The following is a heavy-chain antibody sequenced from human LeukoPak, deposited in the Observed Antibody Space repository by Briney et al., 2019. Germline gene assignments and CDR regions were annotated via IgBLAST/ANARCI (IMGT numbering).Heavy chain of an antibody. J-gene: IGHJ6*02. CDR3: AKPPDCSGGSCYYYGMDV. CDR2: ISGTGGST. D-gene: IGHD2-15*01. CDR1: GFTFSHYG. Sequence: GGSLRLSCAASGFTFSHYGMSWVRQAPGKGLEWVSAISGTGGSTYYADSVKGRFIISRDNSKNTLYLQMNSLRAEDTAVYYCAKPPDCSGGSCYYYGMDVWGQGTTVTVSS. V-gene: IGHV3-23*01.